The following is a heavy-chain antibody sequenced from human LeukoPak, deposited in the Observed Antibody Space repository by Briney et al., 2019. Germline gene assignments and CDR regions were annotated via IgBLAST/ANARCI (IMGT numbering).Heavy chain of an antibody. D-gene: IGHD2-15*01. CDR2: ISGTGNYI. CDR3: ARDRSGGPDAFDI. CDR1: GFTLSSYS. V-gene: IGHV3-21*01. Sequence: GGSLRLSCAGSGFTLSSYSMNWVRQAPGKGLEWVSSISGTGNYIYYADSVKGRFTISRDNAKNSLYLQMNSLRAEYTGVYYCARDRSGGPDAFDIWGQGTMVTVSS. J-gene: IGHJ3*02.